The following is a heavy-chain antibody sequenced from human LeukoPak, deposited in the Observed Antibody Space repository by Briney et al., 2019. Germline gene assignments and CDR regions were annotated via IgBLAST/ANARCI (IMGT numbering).Heavy chain of an antibody. J-gene: IGHJ6*02. V-gene: IGHV3-23*01. CDR1: GVTLSTYA. D-gene: IGHD2-2*01. CDR3: AKDLAPWDIVVVPAALDV. CDR2: ISGSGGST. Sequence: GGSLRLSCAASGVTLSTYAMSWARQAPGRGLEWVSAISGSGGSTYYADSVKGRFTISRDNSKNTLYLQMNSLRAEDTAVYYCAKDLAPWDIVVVPAALDVWGQGTTVTVSS.